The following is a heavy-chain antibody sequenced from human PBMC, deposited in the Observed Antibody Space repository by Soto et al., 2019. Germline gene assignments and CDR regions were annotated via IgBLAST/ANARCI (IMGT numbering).Heavy chain of an antibody. D-gene: IGHD3-3*01. CDR3: VSGGYDSVRLGWDV. CDR1: GFTVRSNF. V-gene: IGHV3-66*01. J-gene: IGHJ6*04. Sequence: QLVQSGGGLVQPGGSLRLSCAASGFTVRSNFMSWVRQAPGKGLEWVSLLNSGGSTNYADSVKDRFTISRDNSKNTVVFKRNSLGVGDTVVYYCVSGGYDSVRLGWDVGGKGTTVTVSS. CDR2: LNSGGST.